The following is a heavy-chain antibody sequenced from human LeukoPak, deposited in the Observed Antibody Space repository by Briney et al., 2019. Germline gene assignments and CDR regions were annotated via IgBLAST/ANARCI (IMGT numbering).Heavy chain of an antibody. D-gene: IGHD3-10*01. CDR2: INPNSGGT. CDR1: GYTFTGYY. Sequence: ASVKVSCKASGYTFTGYYMHRVRQAPGQGLEWMGRINPNSGGTNYAQKFQGRVTMTGDTSISTAYMELSRLRCDDTAVYYCARDTLWFGNVAGDYWGQGTLVTVSS. V-gene: IGHV1-2*06. J-gene: IGHJ4*02. CDR3: ARDTLWFGNVAGDY.